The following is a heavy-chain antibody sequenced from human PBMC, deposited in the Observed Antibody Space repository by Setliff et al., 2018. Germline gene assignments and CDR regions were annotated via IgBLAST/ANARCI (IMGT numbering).Heavy chain of an antibody. J-gene: IGHJ6*03. Sequence: GGSLRLSCAASGFTFSNYWMSWVRQTPGKGLEWVAHIKQDGSEKYYADSVQGRFTISRDNAKNSLYLQMNSLRAEDTAVYYCARAADSYGPPRSYMDVWGKGTTVTVSS. CDR3: ARAADSYGPPRSYMDV. D-gene: IGHD5-18*01. V-gene: IGHV3-7*01. CDR1: GFTFSNYW. CDR2: IKQDGSEK.